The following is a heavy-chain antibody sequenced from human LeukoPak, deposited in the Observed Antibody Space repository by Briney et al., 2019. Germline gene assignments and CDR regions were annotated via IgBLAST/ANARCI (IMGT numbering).Heavy chain of an antibody. CDR3: ARDWEYQLLNDPATGGGYDAFDI. CDR1: GFTFSSYA. Sequence: GGSLRLSCAASGFTFSSYAMHWVRQAPGKGLEWVAVISYDGSNKYYADSVKGRFTISRDNSKNTLYLQMNSLRAEDTAVYCCARDWEYQLLNDPATGGGYDAFDIWGQGTMVTVSS. D-gene: IGHD2-2*01. CDR2: ISYDGSNK. J-gene: IGHJ3*02. V-gene: IGHV3-30*04.